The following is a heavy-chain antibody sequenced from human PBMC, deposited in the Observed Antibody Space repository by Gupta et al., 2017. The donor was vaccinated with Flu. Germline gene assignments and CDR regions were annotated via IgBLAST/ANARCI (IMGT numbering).Heavy chain of an antibody. CDR3: ARVSWVAGSTIDY. Sequence: QVQLQESGPGLVKPSQTLSLTCTVSGGSISSGSYYWSWIRQPAGKGLEWIGRIYTSGSTNYNPSLKSRVTISVDTSKNQFSLKLSSVTAADTAVYYCARVSWVAGSTIDYWGQGTLVTVSS. V-gene: IGHV4-61*02. CDR1: GGSISSGSYY. D-gene: IGHD6-19*01. CDR2: IYTSGST. J-gene: IGHJ4*02.